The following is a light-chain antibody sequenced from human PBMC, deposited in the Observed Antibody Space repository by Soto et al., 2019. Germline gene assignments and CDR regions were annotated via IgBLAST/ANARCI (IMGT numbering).Light chain of an antibody. CDR2: SAS. J-gene: IGKJ2*01. Sequence: DIQMTQSPSSLSASVGDRLTITCRASQNIENYLNWYQHKPGKAPELLILSASIVQSGVPSRFSGAGFGTDFTLTISSLQPEDFATYYCQQAHSFPYTFGQGTKLEIK. CDR1: QNIENY. V-gene: IGKV1-39*01. CDR3: QQAHSFPYT.